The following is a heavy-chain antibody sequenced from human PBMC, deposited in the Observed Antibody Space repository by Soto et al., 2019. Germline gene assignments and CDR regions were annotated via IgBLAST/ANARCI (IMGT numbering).Heavy chain of an antibody. D-gene: IGHD3-22*01. Sequence: SQSLSLTCAISGDSVSTNTAIWNWIRQSPSRGLEWLGGTYYTSTSKWYSDYAASVKSRVTIEADTSKNQFSLQLNSVTPEDTAVYYCTRSSGFYSRFDFWGQGTPVTVSS. V-gene: IGHV6-1*01. CDR1: GDSVSTNTAI. CDR2: TYYTSTSKWYS. CDR3: TRSSGFYSRFDF. J-gene: IGHJ4*02.